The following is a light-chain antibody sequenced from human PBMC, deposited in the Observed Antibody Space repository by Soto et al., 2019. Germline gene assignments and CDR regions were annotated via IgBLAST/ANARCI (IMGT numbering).Light chain of an antibody. J-gene: IGKJ1*01. Sequence: DIQMTQSPSSLSASIGDRVTITCRASQSIDNYLNWYQQKAGKAPKLLIYDASSLYRGVPPRFSGSGSGTDFILTISSLQPEDFATYYCQQSYITPRTFGPGIKVDIK. CDR1: QSIDNY. CDR3: QQSYITPRT. V-gene: IGKV1-39*01. CDR2: DAS.